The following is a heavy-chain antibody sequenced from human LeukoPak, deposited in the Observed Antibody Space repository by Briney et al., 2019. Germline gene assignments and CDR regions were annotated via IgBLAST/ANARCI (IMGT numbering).Heavy chain of an antibody. CDR3: AREEWLATDYYMDV. CDR1: GGSISSSSYY. Sequence: SETLSLTCTVSGGSISSSSYYWGWIRQPPGKGLEWIGSIYYSGSTYYNPSLKSRVTISVDTSMNQFSLKLSSVTAADTAVYYCAREEWLATDYYMDVWGKGTTVTVSS. J-gene: IGHJ6*03. CDR2: IYYSGST. V-gene: IGHV4-39*07. D-gene: IGHD3-3*01.